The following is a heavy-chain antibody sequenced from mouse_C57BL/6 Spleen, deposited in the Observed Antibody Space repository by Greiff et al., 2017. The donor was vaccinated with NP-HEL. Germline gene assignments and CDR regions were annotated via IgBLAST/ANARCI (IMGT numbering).Heavy chain of an antibody. V-gene: IGHV1-69*01. D-gene: IGHD1-1*01. J-gene: IGHJ2*01. CDR2: IDPSDSYT. CDR3: ARRGIYYYFDY. CDR1: GYTFTSYW. Sequence: QVQLQQPGAELVMPGASVKLSCKASGYTFTSYWMHWVKQRPGQGLVWIGEIDPSDSYTNYNQKFKGKSTLTVDKSSSTAYMQLSSLTSEDSAVYYCARRGIYYYFDYWGQGTTLTVSS.